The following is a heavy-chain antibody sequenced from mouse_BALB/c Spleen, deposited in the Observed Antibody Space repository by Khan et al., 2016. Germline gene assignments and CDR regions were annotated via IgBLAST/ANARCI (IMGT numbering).Heavy chain of an antibody. D-gene: IGHD1-2*01. J-gene: IGHJ4*01. CDR1: GYTFTDYA. Sequence: QVQLQQSGAELVRPGVSVKISCKGSGYTFTDYAMHWVKQSHAKSLEWIGVISTYYGDASYNQKFKGKATMTVDKSSSTAYMELARLTSEDSAIYYCASNGYVYYAMDYWGQGTSVTVSS. V-gene: IGHV1S137*01. CDR2: ISTYYGDA. CDR3: ASNGYVYYAMDY.